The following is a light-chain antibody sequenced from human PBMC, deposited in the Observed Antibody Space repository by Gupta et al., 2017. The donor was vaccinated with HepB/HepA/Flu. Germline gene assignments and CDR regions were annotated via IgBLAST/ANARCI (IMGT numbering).Light chain of an antibody. J-gene: IGKJ2*01. Sequence: DMVTTEFPYSLAVLLGERVTINCKSSQSVSYSSKTENSLAWNHQKPGRPPKLLIYWAPTPESGVPDRFSGRRSATDFTLTISSLQADAVAVYSCQQDDSTPYTFGQGTKMEIK. CDR1: QSVSYSSKTENS. V-gene: IGKV4-1*01. CDR3: QQDDSTPYT. CDR2: WAP.